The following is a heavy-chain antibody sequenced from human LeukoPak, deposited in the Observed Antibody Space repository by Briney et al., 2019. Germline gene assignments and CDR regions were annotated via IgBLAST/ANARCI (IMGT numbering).Heavy chain of an antibody. Sequence: GGSLTPSCAASGFTFIRYDMHWVRHAPGKWREWGAVISNDENNKDYVNSVQGRFTIARDHYKNTLFLQMNSVRVEDTAVYYCVLGHYGGLFDNWGQGALVIVSS. V-gene: IGHV3-30-3*01. J-gene: IGHJ4*02. CDR2: ISNDENNK. D-gene: IGHD4-23*01. CDR3: VLGHYGGLFDN. CDR1: GFTFIRYD.